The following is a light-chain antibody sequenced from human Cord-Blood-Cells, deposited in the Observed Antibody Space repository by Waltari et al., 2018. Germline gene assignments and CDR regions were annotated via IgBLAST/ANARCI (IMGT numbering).Light chain of an antibody. Sequence: AIQMTQSPSSLSASVGDRITITCRASQGIRNDLGWYQQKPGKAPKLLIYAASSLKRGVPSRFSGSGSGTDFTLTISSLQPEDFATYYCLQDYNYPRTFGQGTKVEIK. J-gene: IGKJ1*01. CDR3: LQDYNYPRT. V-gene: IGKV1-6*01. CDR1: QGIRND. CDR2: AAS.